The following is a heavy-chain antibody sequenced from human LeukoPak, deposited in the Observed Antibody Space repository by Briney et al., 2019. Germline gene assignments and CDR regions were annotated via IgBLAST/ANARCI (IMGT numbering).Heavy chain of an antibody. Sequence: QTGGSLRLSCAASGFTFSSYWMSWVRQAPGKGLEWVANIKQDGSGKYYVDSVKGGFTISRDNAKNSLYLQMTSLSAEDTAVYYCASDRSRFWSGSYYFDYWGQGTLVTVSS. CDR1: GFTFSSYW. CDR3: ASDRSRFWSGSYYFDY. J-gene: IGHJ4*02. CDR2: IKQDGSGK. V-gene: IGHV3-7*01. D-gene: IGHD3-3*01.